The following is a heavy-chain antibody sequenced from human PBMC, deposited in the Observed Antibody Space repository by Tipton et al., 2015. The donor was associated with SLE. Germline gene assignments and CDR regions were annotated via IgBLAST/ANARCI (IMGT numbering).Heavy chain of an antibody. CDR3: GGSYDFWSGYNY. J-gene: IGHJ4*02. D-gene: IGHD3-3*01. Sequence: QLVQSGPEVKKPESSVKVSCKASGGTFNKYSVSWVRQAPGQGLEWMGRIIPILNIENYAQKFQGRVTITADKSASTAYMEVTSLRSEDTAVYYCGGSYDFWSGYNYWGQGTLVTVSS. V-gene: IGHV1-69*09. CDR2: IIPILNIE. CDR1: GGTFNKYS.